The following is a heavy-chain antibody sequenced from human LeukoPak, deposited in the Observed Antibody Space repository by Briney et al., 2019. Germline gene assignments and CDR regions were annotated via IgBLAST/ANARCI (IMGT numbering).Heavy chain of an antibody. V-gene: IGHV4-59*08. J-gene: IGHJ3*02. CDR2: IYNSEST. CDR3: ARHCSGGTCPLSFDAFDI. D-gene: IGHD2-15*01. Sequence: PSETLSLTCTVSGGSISSFYWSWIRQPPGKGLEWIGYIYNSESTNYNPSLKSGVTISVDTPKNQFSLMLTSVTASDTAMYYCARHCSGGTCPLSFDAFDIWGQGTMVTVSS. CDR1: GGSISSFY.